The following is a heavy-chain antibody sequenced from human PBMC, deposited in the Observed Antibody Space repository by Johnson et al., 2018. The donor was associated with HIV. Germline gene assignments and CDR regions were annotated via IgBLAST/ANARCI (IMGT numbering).Heavy chain of an antibody. CDR2: INWNGGST. CDR1: GFTFADYG. V-gene: IGHV3-20*04. CDR3: ARGIMITFGGVIPNDAFDI. Sequence: VQLVESGGGVVQPGGSLRLSCAASGFTFADYGMSWVRQAPGKGLEWVSGINWNGGSTGYADSVKGRFTLSRYNAKNSLYLQMNSLRAEDTALYYCARGIMITFGGVIPNDAFDIWGQGTMVTVSS. D-gene: IGHD3-16*02. J-gene: IGHJ3*02.